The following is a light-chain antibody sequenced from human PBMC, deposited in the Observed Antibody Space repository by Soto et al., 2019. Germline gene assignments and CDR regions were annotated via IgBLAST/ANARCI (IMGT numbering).Light chain of an antibody. CDR1: QSVSSSY. V-gene: IGKV3-20*01. CDR2: GAS. J-gene: IGKJ5*01. Sequence: EIVLTQSPGTLSLSPGERATLSCRASQSVSSSYLAWYQQKPGQAHRLLIYGASSRATGIQDRFSGSGSGTDFTLTISRLEPEDFAVYYCQQYGSSPTITFGQGTRLEIK. CDR3: QQYGSSPTIT.